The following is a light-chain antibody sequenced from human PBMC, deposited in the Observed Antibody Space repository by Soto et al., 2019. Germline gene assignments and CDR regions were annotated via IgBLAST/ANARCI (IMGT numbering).Light chain of an antibody. V-gene: IGKV1-5*03. CDR1: QSISNW. Sequence: DIQMTQSPSTLSASVGDRVTITCRASQSISNWLAWYQQRPGKAHRLLISKESNLESRVPSEFNNSRSGTEFTLIIASLQPDDSATYYCQQYYSYSWTVCQGTKVDIK. CDR2: KES. J-gene: IGKJ1*01. CDR3: QQYYSYSWT.